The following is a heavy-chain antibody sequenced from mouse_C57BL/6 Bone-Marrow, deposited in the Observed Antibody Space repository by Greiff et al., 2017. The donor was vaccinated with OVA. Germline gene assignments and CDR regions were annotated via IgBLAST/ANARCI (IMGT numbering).Heavy chain of an antibody. CDR1: GYTFTSYW. D-gene: IGHD2-3*01. J-gene: IGHJ3*01. Sequence: QVQLQQSGAELVKPGASVKLSCKASGYTFTSYWMQWVKQRPGQGLEWIGEIDPSDSYTNYNQKFKGKATLTVDTSSSTAYMQLSSLTSEDSAVYYCARDDGYPPWFAYWGQGTLVTVSA. V-gene: IGHV1-50*01. CDR2: IDPSDSYT. CDR3: ARDDGYPPWFAY.